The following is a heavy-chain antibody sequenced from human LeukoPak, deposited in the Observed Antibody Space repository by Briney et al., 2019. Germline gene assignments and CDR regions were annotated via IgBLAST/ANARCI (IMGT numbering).Heavy chain of an antibody. CDR1: GGSISSYY. V-gene: IGHV4-59*08. Sequence: SETLSLTCSVSGGSISSYYWSWIRQPPGKVLEWIGYFYYSGSTNYNPSLKSRVTMSVDTPKNQFSLKLRSVTAADTAVYYCASGAVVVNFWGQGTPVTVSS. CDR3: ASGAVVVNF. J-gene: IGHJ4*02. CDR2: FYYSGST. D-gene: IGHD3-22*01.